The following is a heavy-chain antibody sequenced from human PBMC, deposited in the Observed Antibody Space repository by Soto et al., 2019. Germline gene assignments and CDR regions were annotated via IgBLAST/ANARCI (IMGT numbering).Heavy chain of an antibody. CDR1: GGSFSGYY. Sequence: TLSLTCAVYGGSFSGYYWSWIRQPPGKGLEWIGEINHSGSTNYNPSLKSRVTISVDTSKNQFSLKLSSVTAADTAVYYCARGLSTVNAGAGSGIYVWGQRTTVTVSS. J-gene: IGHJ6*02. D-gene: IGHD4-4*01. CDR3: ARGLSTVNAGAGSGIYV. CDR2: INHSGST. V-gene: IGHV4-34*01.